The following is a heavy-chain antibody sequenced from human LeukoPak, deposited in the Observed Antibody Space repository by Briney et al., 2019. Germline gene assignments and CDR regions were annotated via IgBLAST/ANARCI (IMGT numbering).Heavy chain of an antibody. CDR2: ISCNSGSI. Sequence: GRSLRLSCAASGFTFDDYAMRWVRQAPGKGLEWVSGISCNSGSICYADSVKGRFTISRDNAKNSLYLQMNSLRAEDTALYYCAKDICKLLWYGMDVWGQGTTVTVSS. J-gene: IGHJ6*02. CDR1: GFTFDDYA. V-gene: IGHV3-9*01. CDR3: AKDICKLLWYGMDV. D-gene: IGHD3-10*01.